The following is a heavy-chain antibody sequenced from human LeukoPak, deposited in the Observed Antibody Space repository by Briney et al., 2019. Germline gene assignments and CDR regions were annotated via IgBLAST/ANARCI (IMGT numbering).Heavy chain of an antibody. J-gene: IGHJ4*02. Sequence: PGGSLRLSCAASGFTFSSYSMNWVRQAPGKGLEWVSYISSSSTTIYYADSVKGRFTISRDNAKNSLYLQMNSLRAEGTAVYYCARDPAYYVPDYWGQGTLVTVSS. D-gene: IGHD3-10*02. CDR1: GFTFSSYS. CDR2: ISSSSTTI. CDR3: ARDPAYYVPDY. V-gene: IGHV3-48*01.